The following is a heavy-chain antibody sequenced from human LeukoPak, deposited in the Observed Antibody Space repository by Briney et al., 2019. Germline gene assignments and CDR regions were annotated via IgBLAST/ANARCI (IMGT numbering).Heavy chain of an antibody. CDR3: ARESLLGGDAFDI. CDR1: GYSISSGYF. J-gene: IGHJ3*02. V-gene: IGHV4-38-2*02. CDR2: IYQSETA. D-gene: IGHD3-16*01. Sequence: SETLSLTCTVSGYSISSGYFWGWMRQPPGKGLEWIGSIYQSETAHYNPSLKSRVTISVDTSKNQFSLKLSSVTAADTAVYYCARESLLGGDAFDIWGQGTMVTVSS.